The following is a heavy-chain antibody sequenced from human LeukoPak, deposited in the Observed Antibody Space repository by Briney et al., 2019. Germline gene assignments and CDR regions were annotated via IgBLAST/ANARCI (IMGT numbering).Heavy chain of an antibody. CDR3: ARGRGWLQSTPFDY. D-gene: IGHD5-24*01. J-gene: IGHJ4*02. Sequence: SETLSLTCTVSGGSINAYYWSWIRQPPGKGLEWIGRIYYSETTNYNPSLKSRVTMSVDTSKNQFSLKLSSVTAADTAVYYCARGRGWLQSTPFDYWGQGTLVTVSS. CDR2: IYYSETT. CDR1: GGSINAYY. V-gene: IGHV4-59*01.